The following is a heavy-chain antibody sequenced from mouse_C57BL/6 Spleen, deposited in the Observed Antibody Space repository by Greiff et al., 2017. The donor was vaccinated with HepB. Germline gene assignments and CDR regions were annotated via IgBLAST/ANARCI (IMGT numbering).Heavy chain of an antibody. V-gene: IGHV5-9-1*02. CDR1: GFTFSSYA. Sequence: EVKLMESGEGLVKPGGSLKLSCAASGFTFSSYAMSWVRQTPEKRLEWVAYISSGGDYIYYADTVKGRFTISRDNARNTLYLQMSSLKSEDTAMYYCTRVPDYYGSSPYYFDYWGQGTTLTVSS. D-gene: IGHD1-1*01. CDR2: ISSGGDYI. J-gene: IGHJ2*01. CDR3: TRVPDYYGSSPYYFDY.